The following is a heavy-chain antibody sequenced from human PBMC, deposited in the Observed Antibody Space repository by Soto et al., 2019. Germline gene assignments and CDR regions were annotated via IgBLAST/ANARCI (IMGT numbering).Heavy chain of an antibody. V-gene: IGHV3-72*01. D-gene: IGHD1-26*01. CDR3: ARGSSGSRDSYYYYGLDV. Sequence: GGSLRLSCAASGFTFSDHYMDWVRQAPGKGLEWVGRIRNKANSHTTEYAASVKGRFTISRDDSENSLYLQMNSLKTEDTAVYYCARGSSGSRDSYYYYGLDVWGQGTTVTVSS. CDR2: IRNKANSHTT. CDR1: GFTFSDHY. J-gene: IGHJ6*02.